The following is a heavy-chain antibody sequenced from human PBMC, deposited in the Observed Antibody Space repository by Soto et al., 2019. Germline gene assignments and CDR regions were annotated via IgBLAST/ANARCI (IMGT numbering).Heavy chain of an antibody. D-gene: IGHD1-20*01. J-gene: IGHJ4*02. CDR2: IYYSGST. CDR1: GGSISSSSYY. CDR3: ERHPWYSKPFDY. Sequence: SETLSLTCTVSGGSISSSSYYWGWIRQPPGKGLEWIGSIYYSGSTYYNPSLKSRVTISVDTSKNQFSLKLSSVTAADTAVYYCERHPWYSKPFDYWGQGNLVTVSS. V-gene: IGHV4-39*01.